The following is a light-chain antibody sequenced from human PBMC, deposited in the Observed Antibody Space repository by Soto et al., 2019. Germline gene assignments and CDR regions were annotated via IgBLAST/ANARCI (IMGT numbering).Light chain of an antibody. CDR1: QSISSW. V-gene: IGKV1-5*03. Sequence: DIKLNQSPYTLSASVGARVTLTCRASQSISSWFAWYQQKPGKAPKLLIYKASSLESGVPSRFSGSGSGTEFTLTISSLQPDDFATYYCQQYNSYPWTFGQGTKVDI. J-gene: IGKJ1*01. CDR3: QQYNSYPWT. CDR2: KAS.